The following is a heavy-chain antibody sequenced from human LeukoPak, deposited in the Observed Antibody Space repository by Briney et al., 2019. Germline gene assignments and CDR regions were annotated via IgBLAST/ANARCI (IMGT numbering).Heavy chain of an antibody. J-gene: IGHJ3*02. D-gene: IGHD6-25*01. V-gene: IGHV3-74*01. CDR2: INSDGSST. CDR1: YW. Sequence: YWMQWVRQAQGKWGVWVSRINSDGSSTSYAGSVKGRFTISRDNAKNTLYLQMNSLRAEDTAVYYCARRSAAKDAFDIWGQGTMVTVSS. CDR3: ARRSAAKDAFDI.